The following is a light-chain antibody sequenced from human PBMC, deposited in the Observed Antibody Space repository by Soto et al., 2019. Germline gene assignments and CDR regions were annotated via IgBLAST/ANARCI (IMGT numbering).Light chain of an antibody. V-gene: IGKV1-9*01. J-gene: IGKJ4*01. CDR2: GTS. Sequence: DIQLTQSPSFLSASVGDRVTITCRASQDISNYLAWYQQKPGKAPKFLIYGTSTLQSGVPSRFSGSGSGTEFTLTISSLQPEDFATYYCQQLNSYPLTFGGGTKVDIK. CDR1: QDISNY. CDR3: QQLNSYPLT.